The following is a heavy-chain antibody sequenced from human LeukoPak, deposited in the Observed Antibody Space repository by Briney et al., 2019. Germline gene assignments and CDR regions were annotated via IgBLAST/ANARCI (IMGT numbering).Heavy chain of an antibody. CDR1: GFSLSTSGVG. Sequence: SGPTLVKPTQTLTLTCTFSGFSLSTSGVGVGWIRQPPGKALEWLALIYWDDDKRYSPSLKSRLTITKDTSKNQVVLTMTNMDPVDTATYYCAHTYHYDYVWGSYRWFGPWGQGTLVTVSS. CDR3: AHTYHYDYVWGSYRWFGP. D-gene: IGHD3-16*01. CDR2: IYWDDDK. J-gene: IGHJ5*02. V-gene: IGHV2-5*02.